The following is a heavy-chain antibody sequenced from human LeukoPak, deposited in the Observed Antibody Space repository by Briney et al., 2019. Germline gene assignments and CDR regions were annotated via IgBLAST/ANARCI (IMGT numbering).Heavy chain of an antibody. J-gene: IGHJ3*02. CDR3: ARAPVIFGSGTQDAFDI. V-gene: IGHV3-21*01. CDR2: ISTSSIYK. CDR1: GFTFSRYT. D-gene: IGHD3-10*01. Sequence: RPGGSLRLSCGASGFTFSRYTMNWVRQVTGKGLEWVASISTSSIYKYYGDPVKGRFTISRDNSRNSAYLQMDSLSPEDTAVYYCARAPVIFGSGTQDAFDIWGQGTMVTVSS.